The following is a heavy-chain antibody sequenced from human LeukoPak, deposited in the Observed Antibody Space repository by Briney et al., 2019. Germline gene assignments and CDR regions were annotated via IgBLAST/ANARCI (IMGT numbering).Heavy chain of an antibody. Sequence: ASVKVSCTASGGTFSSYAISWVRQAPGQGLEWMGGIIPIFGTANYAQKFQGRVTITADESTSTAYMELSSLRSEDTAVYYCACLTYDYGDYWGQGTLVTVSS. CDR2: IIPIFGTA. V-gene: IGHV1-69*13. CDR1: GGTFSSYA. D-gene: IGHD2-2*01. J-gene: IGHJ4*02. CDR3: ACLTYDYGDY.